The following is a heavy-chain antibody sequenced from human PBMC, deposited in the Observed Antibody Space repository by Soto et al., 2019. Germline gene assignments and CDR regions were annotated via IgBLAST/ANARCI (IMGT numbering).Heavy chain of an antibody. CDR1: GGSISIGGYY. CDR2: IYYSGVT. CDR3: AGGVLY. J-gene: IGHJ4*02. V-gene: IGHV4-31*03. Sequence: QVQLLESGPGLVKPSQTLSLTCTVSGGSISIGGYYWSWIRQHPGKGLEWIGYIYYSGVTYYSPSLXSXXTISRDTSKNQFSLKLSSVTAADTAVYYCAGGVLYWGQGTLVTVSS.